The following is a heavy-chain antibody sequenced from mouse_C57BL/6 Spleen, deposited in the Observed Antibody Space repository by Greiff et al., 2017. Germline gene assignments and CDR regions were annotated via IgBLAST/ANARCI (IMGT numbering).Heavy chain of an antibody. CDR1: GYTFTDYE. J-gene: IGHJ4*01. Sequence: QVQLQQSGAELVRPGASVTLSCKASGYTFTDYEMHWVKQTPVHGLEWIGAIDPETGGTAYNQKFKGKAILTADKSSSTAYMELRSLTSEDSAVYYCTREDGSSYDYAMDYWGQGTSVTVSS. CDR3: TREDGSSYDYAMDY. D-gene: IGHD1-1*01. V-gene: IGHV1-15*01. CDR2: IDPETGGT.